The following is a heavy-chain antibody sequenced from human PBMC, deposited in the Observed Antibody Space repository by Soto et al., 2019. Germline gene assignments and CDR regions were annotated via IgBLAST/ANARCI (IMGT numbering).Heavy chain of an antibody. V-gene: IGHV3-33*01. CDR2: IWYDGSNK. CDR1: GFTFSSYG. CDR3: SREHAAAAGSYYYYYGMDV. J-gene: IGHJ6*02. Sequence: PGGSLRLSCAASGFTFSSYGMHWVRQAPGKGLEWLAVIWYDGSNKYYADSVKGRFTISRDNSKNTLYLQMNSLRAEDTAVYYCSREHAAAAGSYYYYYGMDVWGQGTTVTVSS. D-gene: IGHD6-13*01.